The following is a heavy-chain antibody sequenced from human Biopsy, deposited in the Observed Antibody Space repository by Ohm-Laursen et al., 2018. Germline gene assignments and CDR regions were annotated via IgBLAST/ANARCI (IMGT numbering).Heavy chain of an antibody. D-gene: IGHD1-1*01. J-gene: IGHJ4*02. CDR1: GYSLTELS. V-gene: IGHV1-24*01. CDR2: FAPENGKT. Sequence: SSVKVSCKVSGYSLTELSMHWVRQVPGKGLEWMGGFAPENGKTVYAQNFQARVSLAEDTSTDTAYMELRSLRSEDTAVYYCAADINVWNVNYWGQGTQVTVSS. CDR3: AADINVWNVNY.